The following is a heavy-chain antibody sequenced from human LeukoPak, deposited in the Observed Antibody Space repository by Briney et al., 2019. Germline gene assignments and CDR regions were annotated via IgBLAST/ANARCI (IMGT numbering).Heavy chain of an antibody. J-gene: IGHJ4*02. D-gene: IGHD3-16*02. V-gene: IGHV1-8*03. Sequence: ASVKVSYKASGYTFTSYDINWVRQATGQGLEWMGWMNPNSGNTGYAQKFQGRVTITRNTSISTAYMELSSLRSDDTAVYYCARESRGLSYPIDYWGQGTLVTVSS. CDR3: ARESRGLSYPIDY. CDR2: MNPNSGNT. CDR1: GYTFTSYD.